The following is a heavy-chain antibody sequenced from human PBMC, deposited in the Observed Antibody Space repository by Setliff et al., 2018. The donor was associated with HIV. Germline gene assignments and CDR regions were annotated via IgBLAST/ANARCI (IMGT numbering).Heavy chain of an antibody. V-gene: IGHV6-1*01. CDR2: TYYRSTWYT. CDR1: GDSVSSDSAA. Sequence: PSQTLSLTCAISGDSVSSDSAAWNWIRQSPSRGLEWLARTYYRSTWYTDYAVSVKSRITINPDTSRNQFSLQLSSVIPDDSAVYVCARGGITAYYFDHWAQGTLVTVSS. J-gene: IGHJ4*02. CDR3: ARGGITAYYFDH. D-gene: IGHD5-18*01.